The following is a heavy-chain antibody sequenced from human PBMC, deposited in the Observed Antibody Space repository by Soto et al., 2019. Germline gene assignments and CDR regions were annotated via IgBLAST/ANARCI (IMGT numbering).Heavy chain of an antibody. D-gene: IGHD2-8*01. J-gene: IGHJ4*02. CDR2: VYDSGST. CDR3: ARDSVYAAFDY. CDR1: GGSVSSSSYY. V-gene: IGHV4-61*01. Sequence: SETLSPTCTVSGGSVSSSSYYWIWIRQPPGKGLEWIGYVYDSGSTDYNPSLKSRLTISLDTSKNLFSLKLSFVTAADTAVYYCARDSVYAAFDYWGQGTLVTVSS.